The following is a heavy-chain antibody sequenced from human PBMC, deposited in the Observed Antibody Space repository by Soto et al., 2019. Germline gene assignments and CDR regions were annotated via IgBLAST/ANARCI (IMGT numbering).Heavy chain of an antibody. CDR2: IIPIFGTA. CDR1: GGTFSSYA. D-gene: IGHD3-22*01. CDR3: ARPLSSGYRNFDY. Sequence: SVKVSCKASGGTFSSYAISWVRQAPGQGLEWMGGIIPIFGTANYAQKFQGRVTITADESTSTAYMELSSLRSEDTAVYYCARPLSSGYRNFDYWGQGTLVTVSS. J-gene: IGHJ4*02. V-gene: IGHV1-69*13.